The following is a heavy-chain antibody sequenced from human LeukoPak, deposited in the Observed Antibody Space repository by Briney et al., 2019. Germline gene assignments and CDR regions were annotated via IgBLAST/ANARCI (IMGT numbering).Heavy chain of an antibody. Sequence: GESLKISCKGSRYSFKYWIGWVRQMPGKGLEWMGIIYSGDSQTKYSPSFQGRVTISIDNSITTAYLQWSSLEASDTAMYYCASARHGDFVWDYWGQGTLVTVSS. J-gene: IGHJ4*02. D-gene: IGHD4-17*01. CDR1: RYSFKYW. CDR2: IYSGDSQT. V-gene: IGHV5-51*01. CDR3: ASARHGDFVWDY.